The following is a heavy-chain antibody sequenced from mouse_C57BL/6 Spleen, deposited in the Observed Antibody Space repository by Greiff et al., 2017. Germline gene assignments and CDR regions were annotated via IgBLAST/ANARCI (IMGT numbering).Heavy chain of an antibody. CDR1: GYTFTSYW. V-gene: IGHV1-53*01. D-gene: IGHD4-1*01. CDR2: INPSNGGT. CDR3: ARANWDLWYFDV. J-gene: IGHJ1*03. Sequence: QVQLQQPGTELVKPGASVKLSCKASGYTFTSYWMHWVKQRPGQGLEWIGNINPSNGGTNYNEKFKSKATLTVDKSSSTAYMQLSSLTSADSAVYYCARANWDLWYFDVWGTGTTVTVSS.